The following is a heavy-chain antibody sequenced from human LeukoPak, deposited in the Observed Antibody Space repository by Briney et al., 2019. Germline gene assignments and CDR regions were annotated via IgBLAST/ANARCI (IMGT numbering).Heavy chain of an antibody. V-gene: IGHV3-43D*04. CDR2: INWDGGTT. CDR3: KKENNWIGNWFDP. CDR1: GFTFEASA. Sequence: GGSLRLSCAASGFTFEASAMHWVRHAPGKGLEWLSSINWDGGTTYYADSVKGRFTISRDNSKNSLYLQMNRLRGSDTAFYYCKKENNWIGNWFDPWGQGTLVTVSS. J-gene: IGHJ5*02. D-gene: IGHD1-20*01.